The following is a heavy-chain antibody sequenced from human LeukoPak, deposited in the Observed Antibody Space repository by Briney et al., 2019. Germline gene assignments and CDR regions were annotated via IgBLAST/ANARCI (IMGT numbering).Heavy chain of an antibody. V-gene: IGHV1-8*02. CDR3: ASTTVTTASGASYGMDV. D-gene: IGHD4-17*01. CDR2: MNPNSGNT. Sequence: ASVKVSCKASGYTFTSCYMRWVRQATGQGLEWMGWMNPNSGNTGYAQKFQGRVTMTRNTSISTAYMELSSLRSEDTAVYYCASTTVTTASGASYGMDVWGQGTTVTVSS. J-gene: IGHJ6*02. CDR1: GYTFTSCY.